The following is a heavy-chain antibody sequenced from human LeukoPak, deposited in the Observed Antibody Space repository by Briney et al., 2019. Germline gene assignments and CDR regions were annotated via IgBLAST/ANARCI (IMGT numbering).Heavy chain of an antibody. CDR2: IYYSGTT. CDR3: ARGPRGYSGYDRFPLPLDY. Sequence: SETLSLTCTVSGGSMSSYYWNWIRQPPGKRLEWIGYIYYSGTTNYNPSLKSRVSMSVDTSKNQFSLKLSSVTAADTAVYYCARGPRGYSGYDRFPLPLDYWGQGTLVTVSS. V-gene: IGHV4-59*01. CDR1: GGSMSSYY. D-gene: IGHD5-12*01. J-gene: IGHJ4*02.